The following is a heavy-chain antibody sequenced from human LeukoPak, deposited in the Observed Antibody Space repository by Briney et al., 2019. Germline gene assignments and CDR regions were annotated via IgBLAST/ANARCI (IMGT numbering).Heavy chain of an antibody. V-gene: IGHV1-2*02. Sequence: ASVKVSCKVSGYTLTELSMHWVRQAPGQGLEWMGWIDPNNGDTMYAQKFQGRVTMTRDTSISTAYMELSSLRSDDTAVYYCARAVGEYSSSTNCYASQYWGQGTLVTVSS. D-gene: IGHD2-2*01. J-gene: IGHJ4*02. CDR2: IDPNNGDT. CDR3: ARAVGEYSSSTNCYASQY. CDR1: GYTLTELS.